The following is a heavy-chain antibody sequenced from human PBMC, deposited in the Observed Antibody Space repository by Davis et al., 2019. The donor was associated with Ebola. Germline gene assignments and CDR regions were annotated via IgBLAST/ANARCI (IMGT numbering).Heavy chain of an antibody. D-gene: IGHD3-22*01. J-gene: IGHJ3*01. CDR1: GFIFRNYV. CDR2: ISSSSSYI. V-gene: IGHV3-21*01. Sequence: GESLKISCETSGFIFRNYVMSWVRQAPGKGLEWVSSISSSSSYIYYADSVKGRFTISRDNAKNSLYLQMNSLRAEDTAVYYCARGGLYDSSGYSHAAFDVWGRGTMVTVSS. CDR3: ARGGLYDSSGYSHAAFDV.